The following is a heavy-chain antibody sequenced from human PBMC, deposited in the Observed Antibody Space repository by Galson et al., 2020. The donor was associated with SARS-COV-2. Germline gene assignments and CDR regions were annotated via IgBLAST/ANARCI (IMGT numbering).Heavy chain of an antibody. D-gene: IGHD6-19*01. CDR3: ARARPVAGSIYFDY. CDR1: GYTFTSYG. V-gene: IGHV1-3*04. Sequence: GESLKISCKASGYTFTSYGLHWVRQAPGQRLEWMGWINTGSENTRYSQNFQGRLTITRDTSASTAYMELTSLGSDDTAVYYCARARPVAGSIYFDYWGQGTLVTVSS. J-gene: IGHJ4*02. CDR2: INTGSENT.